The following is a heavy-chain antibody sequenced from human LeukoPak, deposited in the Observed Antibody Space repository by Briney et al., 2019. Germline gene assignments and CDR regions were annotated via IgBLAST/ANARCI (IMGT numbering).Heavy chain of an antibody. Sequence: GGSLRLSCAASGFTFSSCAMSWVRQAPGKGLEWVAVISFDGSNKYHADSVKGRFNISRDNSKNTLYLQMNSLRADDTAVYYCALGGTYFDYWGQGTLVTVSS. CDR3: ALGGTYFDY. V-gene: IGHV3-30*03. CDR1: GFTFSSCA. CDR2: ISFDGSNK. D-gene: IGHD3-16*01. J-gene: IGHJ4*02.